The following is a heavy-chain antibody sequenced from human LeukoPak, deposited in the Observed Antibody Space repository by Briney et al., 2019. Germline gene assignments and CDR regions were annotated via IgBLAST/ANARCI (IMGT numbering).Heavy chain of an antibody. CDR1: GGSISSHY. CDR3: ARDQGGYDFWSGYYGGYNWFDP. D-gene: IGHD3-3*01. Sequence: PSETLSLSCTVSGGSISSHYWRWIRQPPGKGLEWIGYIYYSGSTNYNPSLKSRVSISVDTSKNQFSLKLSSVTAADTAVYYCARDQGGYDFWSGYYGGYNWFDPWGQGTLVTVSS. CDR2: IYYSGST. J-gene: IGHJ5*02. V-gene: IGHV4-59*11.